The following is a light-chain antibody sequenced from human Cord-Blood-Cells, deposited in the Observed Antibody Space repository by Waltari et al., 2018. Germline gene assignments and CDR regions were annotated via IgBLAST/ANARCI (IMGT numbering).Light chain of an antibody. Sequence: QSALTQPASVSGSPGQSITIPCTGTSSDVGGYNYVSWYQQHPGKTPKLMIYDVSNRPSGVSNRFSGSKSDNTASLTFSGRQAEDEADYYCSSYTSSSPVVFGGGTKLTVL. V-gene: IGLV2-14*01. CDR1: SSDVGGYNY. CDR3: SSYTSSSPVV. CDR2: DVS. J-gene: IGLJ2*01.